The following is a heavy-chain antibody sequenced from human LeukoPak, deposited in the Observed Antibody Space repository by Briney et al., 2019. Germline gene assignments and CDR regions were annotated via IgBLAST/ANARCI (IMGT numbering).Heavy chain of an antibody. CDR2: IYYTGRT. CDR1: GGPLTRSLSY. CDR3: ARLNSGYEDYYFDD. J-gene: IGHJ4*02. V-gene: IGHV4-39*01. D-gene: IGHD5-12*01. Sequence: PSETLSLTCTVSGGPLTRSLSYWGWIRRPPGKGLEWIGNIYYTGRTDYSPSFESRAAMSVDTSKNQFSLQLRSVTAADTAVYYCARLNSGYEDYYFDDWGQGTLVTVSS.